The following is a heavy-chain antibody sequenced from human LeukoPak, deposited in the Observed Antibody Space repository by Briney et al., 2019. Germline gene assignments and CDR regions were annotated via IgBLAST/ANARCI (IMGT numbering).Heavy chain of an antibody. CDR3: ARQGDYGDYFDY. CDR2: IYYSGST. CDR1: GGSISSYY. Sequence: SETLSLTCTVSGGSISSYYWSWIRQPPGKGLEWIGYIYYSGSTNYNPSLKGRVTISVDTSKNQFSLKLSSVTAADTAVYYCARQGDYGDYFDYWGQGTLVTVSS. V-gene: IGHV4-59*08. J-gene: IGHJ4*02. D-gene: IGHD4-17*01.